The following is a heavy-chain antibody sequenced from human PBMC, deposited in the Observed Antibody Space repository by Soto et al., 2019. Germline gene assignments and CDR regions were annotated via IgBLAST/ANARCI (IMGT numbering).Heavy chain of an antibody. V-gene: IGHV4-31*01. CDR1: CGSISSVGYY. Sequence: SETLSLTCTVSCGSISSVGYYWSWIRQHPGKCLEWIGSIYYSGIXXYNPSLKXXVTISVDTSNXQFSLXLLSVTSADTAVYYCERGVLHWGQGTLVTXS. CDR3: ERGVLH. CDR2: IYYSGIX. D-gene: IGHD3-16*01. J-gene: IGHJ4*02.